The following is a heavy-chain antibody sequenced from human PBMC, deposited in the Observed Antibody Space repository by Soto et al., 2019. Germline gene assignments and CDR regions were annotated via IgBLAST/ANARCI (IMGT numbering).Heavy chain of an antibody. CDR1: GFTFSSYA. CDR2: ISSNGGST. Sequence: GGSLRLSCAASGFTFSSYAMHWVRQAPGKGLEYVSAISSNGGSTYYANSVKGRFTISRDNSKNTLYLQMGSLRAEDMAVYYCARNYYDFWSGYYVGLDYYYYMDVWGKGTTVTVSS. CDR3: ARNYYDFWSGYYVGLDYYYYMDV. J-gene: IGHJ6*03. V-gene: IGHV3-64*01. D-gene: IGHD3-3*01.